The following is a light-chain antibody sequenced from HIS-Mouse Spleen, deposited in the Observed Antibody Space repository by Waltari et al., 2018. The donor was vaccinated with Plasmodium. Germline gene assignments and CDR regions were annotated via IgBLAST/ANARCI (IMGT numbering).Light chain of an antibody. CDR2: QDS. CDR1: KLGDKY. J-gene: IGLJ3*02. Sequence: SYELTQPPSVSVSPGQTASITCSGDKLGDKYACWYQQKPGQSPVLVIYQDSKRPSGIPERFSGSSSGTTVTLTISGVQAEDEADYYCQSADSSGTPNWVFGGGTKLTVL. CDR3: QSADSSGTPNWV. V-gene: IGLV3-25*03.